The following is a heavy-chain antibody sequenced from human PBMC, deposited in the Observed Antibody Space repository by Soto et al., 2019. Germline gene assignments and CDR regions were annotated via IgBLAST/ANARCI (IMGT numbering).Heavy chain of an antibody. V-gene: IGHV3-64D*06. CDR3: VKGEYFYDSSGYYPFDY. CDR1: GFTFSSYA. Sequence: GGSLRLSCSASGFTFSSYAMHWVRQAPGKGLEYVSSISTNGGSTHYADSVKGRFTISRDNSKNTQYLQMSSLRADDTAVYYCVKGEYFYDSSGYYPFDYWGQGTLVTVPS. J-gene: IGHJ4*02. CDR2: ISTNGGST. D-gene: IGHD3-22*01.